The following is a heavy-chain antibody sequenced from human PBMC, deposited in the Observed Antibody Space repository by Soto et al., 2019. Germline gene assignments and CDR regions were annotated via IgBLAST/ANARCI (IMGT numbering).Heavy chain of an antibody. CDR3: ARDRSTVGVGGRDRGDY. Sequence: QVQLVQSGAEVKKPGSSVKVSCKASGGTFSSYAISWVRQAPGQGLEWMGGIILIFGTANYAQKFQGRVTITADESTSTAYMELSSLRSEDTAVYYCARDRSTVGVGGRDRGDYWGQGTLVTVSS. J-gene: IGHJ4*02. D-gene: IGHD2-15*01. CDR1: GGTFSSYA. CDR2: IILIFGTA. V-gene: IGHV1-69*01.